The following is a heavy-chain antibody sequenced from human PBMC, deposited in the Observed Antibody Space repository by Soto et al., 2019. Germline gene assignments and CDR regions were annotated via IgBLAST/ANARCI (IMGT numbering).Heavy chain of an antibody. Sequence: MSLDCFIRNAYIVSYSRKPALTRQPPGKGLEWIGSIYYSGSTYYNPSLKSRVTISVDTSKNQFALKLSSVTAAETAVYYCARHGITGSYYDAFDIWGQGTMVS. V-gene: IGHV4-39*01. CDR1: NAYIVSYSRK. J-gene: IGHJ3*02. CDR3: ARHGITGSYYDAFDI. CDR2: IYYSGST. D-gene: IGHD1-26*01.